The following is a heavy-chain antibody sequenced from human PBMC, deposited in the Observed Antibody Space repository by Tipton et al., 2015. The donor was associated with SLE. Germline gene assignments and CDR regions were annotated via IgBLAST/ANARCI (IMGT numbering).Heavy chain of an antibody. CDR2: IYYSGST. D-gene: IGHD4-23*01. V-gene: IGHV4-39*07. J-gene: IGHJ3*02. CDR3: ARNSDAFDI. Sequence: TLSLTCTVSGGSISSSRYYWGWIRQPPGKGLEWIGSIYYSGSTYYNPSLKSRVTISVDTSKNQFSLKLSSVTAADTAVYYCARNSDAFDIWGQGTMVTVSS. CDR1: GGSISSSRYY.